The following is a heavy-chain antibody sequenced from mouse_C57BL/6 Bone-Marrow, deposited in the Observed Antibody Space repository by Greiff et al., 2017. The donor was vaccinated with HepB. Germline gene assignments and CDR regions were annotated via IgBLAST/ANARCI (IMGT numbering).Heavy chain of an antibody. J-gene: IGHJ3*01. CDR2: ISSGSSTI. Sequence: EVHLVESGGGLVKPGGSLKLSCAASGFTFSDYGMHWVRQAPEKGLEWVAYISSGSSTIYYADTVKGRFTISRDNAKNTLFLQMTSLRSEDTAMYYCAREGAYYSNYFFAYWGQGTLVTVSA. CDR1: GFTFSDYG. CDR3: AREGAYYSNYFFAY. D-gene: IGHD2-5*01. V-gene: IGHV5-17*01.